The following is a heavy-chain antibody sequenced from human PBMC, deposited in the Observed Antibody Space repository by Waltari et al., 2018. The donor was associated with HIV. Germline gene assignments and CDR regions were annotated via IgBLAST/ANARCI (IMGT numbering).Heavy chain of an antibody. CDR2: IDPNSGGT. CDR3: ARDLNCSGGSCYSGGMRGMDV. V-gene: IGHV1-2*02. Sequence: MHWVRQAPGQGLEWMGWIDPNSGGTNYAQKFQGRVTMTRDTSISTAYMELSRLRSDDTAVYYCARDLNCSGGSCYSGGMRGMDVWGQGTTVTVSS. D-gene: IGHD2-15*01. J-gene: IGHJ6*02.